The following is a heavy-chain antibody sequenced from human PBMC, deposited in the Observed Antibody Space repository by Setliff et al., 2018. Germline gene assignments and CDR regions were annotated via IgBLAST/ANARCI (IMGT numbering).Heavy chain of an antibody. D-gene: IGHD3-10*01. V-gene: IGHV3-53*01. J-gene: IGHJ4*02. CDR1: GFSVTNNE. Sequence: PGGSLRLSCEVSGFSVTNNEMSWVRQAPEKGLEWVSVTYASGATNYADSVKGRFTISRDNSKNTLYLQMNSLRAEDTAVYYCRLWFEETWRDYWGQGTLVTVSS. CDR3: RLWFEETWRDY. CDR2: TYASGAT.